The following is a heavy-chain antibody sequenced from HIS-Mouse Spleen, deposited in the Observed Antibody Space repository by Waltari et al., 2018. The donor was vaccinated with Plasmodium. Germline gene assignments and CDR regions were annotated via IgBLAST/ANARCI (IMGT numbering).Heavy chain of an antibody. D-gene: IGHD6-19*01. J-gene: IGHJ6*02. CDR3: ARDLFRIGVAGTEYYYGMDV. CDR1: GYTFTSYY. Sequence: QVQLVQSGAEVKKPGASVKVSCKASGYTFTSYYMHWVRQAPGQGLEWMGIINPSGGSTSYAQKFQGRVTMTRDTSTSTVYMELSSPRSEDTAVYYCARDLFRIGVAGTEYYYGMDVWGQGTTVTVSS. CDR2: INPSGGST. V-gene: IGHV1-46*01.